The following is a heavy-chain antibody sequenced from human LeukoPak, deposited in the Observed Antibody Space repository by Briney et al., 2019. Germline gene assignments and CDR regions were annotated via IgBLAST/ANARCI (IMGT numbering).Heavy chain of an antibody. CDR2: IYTSGST. V-gene: IGHV4-61*02. J-gene: IGHJ4*02. CDR1: GGSISSCSYY. Sequence: PSETLSLTCTVSGGSISSCSYYLSWIRQPAGKGLEWIGRIYTSGSTNYNPSLKSRVTISVDTSKNQSSLKLSSVTAADTAVYYCARVDYDFWSGYYMWGQGTLVTVSS. D-gene: IGHD3-3*01. CDR3: ARVDYDFWSGYYM.